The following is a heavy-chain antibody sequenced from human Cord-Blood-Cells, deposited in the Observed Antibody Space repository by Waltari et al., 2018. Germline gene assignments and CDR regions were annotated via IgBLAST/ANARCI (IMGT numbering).Heavy chain of an antibody. J-gene: IGHJ3*02. CDR3: AKDKRAFDI. Sequence: EVQLVESGGGLVQPGGSLRLSCAASGFTFSSYAMSGVGQAPGKGLEWVSAISGRGGSTYYAESVKGRCTICRDNSKNALYLQMNSLRAEDTAVYYCAKDKRAFDIWGQGTMVTVSS. V-gene: IGHV3-23*04. CDR1: GFTFSSYA. CDR2: ISGRGGST.